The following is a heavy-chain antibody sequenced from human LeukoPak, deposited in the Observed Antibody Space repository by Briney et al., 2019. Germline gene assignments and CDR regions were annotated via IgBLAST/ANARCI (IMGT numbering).Heavy chain of an antibody. CDR3: ARHARYCSSTSCYHPIILSDY. CDR1: GYRFISYW. D-gene: IGHD2-2*01. J-gene: IGHJ4*02. Sequence: GESLKISCKGSGYRFISYWIGWVRQMPGKGLEWMGIIYPGDSDTRYSPSFQGQVTISADKSISTAYLQWSSLKASDTAMYHCARHARYCSSTSCYHPIILSDYWGQGTLVTVSS. CDR2: IYPGDSDT. V-gene: IGHV5-51*01.